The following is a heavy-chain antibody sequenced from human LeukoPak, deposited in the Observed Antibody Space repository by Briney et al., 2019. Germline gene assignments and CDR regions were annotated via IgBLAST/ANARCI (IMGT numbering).Heavy chain of an antibody. Sequence: GGSLRLSCAASGFTFSSYWTSWVRQASGKGLEWVSAISGSGGSTYYADSVKGRFTISRDNSKNTLYLQMNSLRAEDTAVYYCAKRRSSGYYFDYRGQGTLVTVSS. CDR3: AKRRSSGYYFDY. CDR1: GFTFSSYW. V-gene: IGHV3-23*01. CDR2: ISGSGGST. J-gene: IGHJ4*02.